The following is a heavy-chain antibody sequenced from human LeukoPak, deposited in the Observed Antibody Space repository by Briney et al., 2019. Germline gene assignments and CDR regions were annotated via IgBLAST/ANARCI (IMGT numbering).Heavy chain of an antibody. V-gene: IGHV3-74*01. CDR3: ARDRTLDY. CDR2: INSDGSNT. Sequence: GGPLRLSCAASGLTLTGYWMYWVRHAPGKGLVWVSNINSDGSNTNYADSVKGRFTISRDNAENTLYLQMNSLRAEDTAVYYCARDRTLDYWGRGTLVTVSS. J-gene: IGHJ4*02. CDR1: GLTLTGYW.